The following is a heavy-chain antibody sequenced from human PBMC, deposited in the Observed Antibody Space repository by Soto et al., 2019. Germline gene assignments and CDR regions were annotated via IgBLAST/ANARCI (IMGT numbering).Heavy chain of an antibody. Sequence: PSETLSLTCAVSGGSISSGGYSWSWIRQPPGKGLEWIGYIYHSGSTYYNPSLKSRVTISLDTSKNQFSLKLTSVTAADTAVYYCARDGGETYYYDSSGYPLTGYFQHWGQGTLVTVSS. D-gene: IGHD3-22*01. CDR2: IYHSGST. CDR3: ARDGGETYYYDSSGYPLTGYFQH. V-gene: IGHV4-30-2*05. J-gene: IGHJ1*01. CDR1: GGSISSGGYS.